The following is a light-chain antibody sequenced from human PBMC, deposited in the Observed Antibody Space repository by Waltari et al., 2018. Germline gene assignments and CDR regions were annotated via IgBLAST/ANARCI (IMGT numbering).Light chain of an antibody. Sequence: NFMLSQPHSVSESPGKTVTIPCTGSRGNIASNHVQGYHHRPDSAPITVFDEDNQRPSGVPDRFSGSSDSSTISASLTVSGLRPEDEGDYYCQSYDSNNHVVFGGGTKLTVL. CDR3: QSYDSNNHVV. V-gene: IGLV6-57*02. J-gene: IGLJ2*01. CDR1: RGNIASNH. CDR2: EDN.